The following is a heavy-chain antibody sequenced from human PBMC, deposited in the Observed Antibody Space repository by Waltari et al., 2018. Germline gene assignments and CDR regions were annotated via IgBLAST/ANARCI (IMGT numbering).Heavy chain of an antibody. CDR1: GDSLRKNL. J-gene: IGHJ1*01. Sequence: QVQLVQSGPEVKKPGSSVKVSCKVSGDSLRKNLNTWVRQAPGQGLGYLGEIIPIFGTTKYEPKFQGRVTITADDSTTTSYMELTSLRSNDTAVYYCAKGGDDIGLMVYLEYFQHWGQGSLVLVSS. CDR3: AKGGDDIGLMVYLEYFQH. CDR2: IIPIFGTT. V-gene: IGHV1-69*01. D-gene: IGHD2-8*01.